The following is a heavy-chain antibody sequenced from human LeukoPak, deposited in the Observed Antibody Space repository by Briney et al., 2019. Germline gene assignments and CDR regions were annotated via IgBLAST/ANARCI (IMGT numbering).Heavy chain of an antibody. Sequence: ASVKVSCKASGGTFSSYAISWVRQAPGQGLEWMGGIIPIFGTANYAQKFQGRVTITADKSTSTAYMELSSLRSEDTAVYYCARAALDIVATIQLYFDYWGQGTLVTVSS. V-gene: IGHV1-69*06. CDR3: ARAALDIVATIQLYFDY. CDR2: IIPIFGTA. J-gene: IGHJ4*02. D-gene: IGHD5-12*01. CDR1: GGTFSSYA.